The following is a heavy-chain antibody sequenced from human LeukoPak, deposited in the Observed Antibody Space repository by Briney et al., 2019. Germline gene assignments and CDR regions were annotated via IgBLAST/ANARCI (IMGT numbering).Heavy chain of an antibody. CDR1: GFTLSSYE. Sequence: PGGPLRLSCAASGFTLSSYEMNWVRQAPGKGLEWVSHISSSGGTTHYADSVKGRFTISRDNAKNSLSLQMNSLRAEDTAIYYCARDSQPFCNNGICYTKYNWFDPWGQGTLVTVSS. D-gene: IGHD2-8*01. V-gene: IGHV3-48*03. CDR3: ARDSQPFCNNGICYTKYNWFDP. J-gene: IGHJ5*02. CDR2: ISSSGGTT.